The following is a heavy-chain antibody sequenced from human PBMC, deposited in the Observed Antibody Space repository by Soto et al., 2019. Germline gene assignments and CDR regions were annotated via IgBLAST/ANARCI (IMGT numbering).Heavy chain of an antibody. D-gene: IGHD6-6*01. CDR2: ISAYNGNT. CDR1: GYTLSSYG. J-gene: IGHJ4*02. Sequence: QVELVQSETEVKNPGASVKVSCKASGYTLSSYGISWVRQAPGQGLEWMGWISAYNGNTHYTQKVQGRVIMTTDTSTNKAYMELRSLRSDDTAMYYCAKHYSSSFLFHYWGQGTQVTVSS. CDR3: AKHYSSSFLFHY. V-gene: IGHV1-18*01.